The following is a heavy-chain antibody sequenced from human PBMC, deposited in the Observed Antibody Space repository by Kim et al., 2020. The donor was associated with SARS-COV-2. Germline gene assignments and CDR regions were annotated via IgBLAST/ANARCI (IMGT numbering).Heavy chain of an antibody. CDR3: ARDLSTNAFTIFGVADYYYYGMDV. D-gene: IGHD3-3*01. J-gene: IGHJ6*02. CDR1: GGTFSSYA. Sequence: SSVKVSCKASGGTFSSYAISWVRQAPGQGLEWMGGIIPIFGTANYAQKFQGRVTITADESTSTAYMELSSLRSEDTAVYYCARDLSTNAFTIFGVADYYYYGMDVWGQGTTVTVSS. V-gene: IGHV1-69*13. CDR2: IIPIFGTA.